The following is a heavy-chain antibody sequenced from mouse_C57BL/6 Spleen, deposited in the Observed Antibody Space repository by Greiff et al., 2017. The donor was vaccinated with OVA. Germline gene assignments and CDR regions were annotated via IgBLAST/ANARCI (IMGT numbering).Heavy chain of an antibody. J-gene: IGHJ2*01. CDR3: ARYMPPYYGNYGGFDY. CDR2: IRNKANGYTT. V-gene: IGHV7-3*01. CDR1: GFTFTDYY. D-gene: IGHD2-10*01. Sequence: EVQGVESGGGLVQPGGSLSLSCAASGFTFTDYYMSWVRQPPGKALEWLGFIRNKANGYTTESSASVKGRFTISRDNSQSILYLQMNALRAEDSATYYCARYMPPYYGNYGGFDYWGQGTTLTVSS.